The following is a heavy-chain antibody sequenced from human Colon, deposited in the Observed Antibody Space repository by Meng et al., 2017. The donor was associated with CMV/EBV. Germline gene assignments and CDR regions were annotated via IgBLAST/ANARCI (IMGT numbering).Heavy chain of an antibody. CDR3: VKDIAYGILIPIGEAFDL. J-gene: IGHJ3*01. CDR2: IKQDGSEK. V-gene: IGHV3-7*03. CDR1: GFTFSSYW. Sequence: GGSLRLSCAASGFTFSSYWMSWVRQAPGKGLEWVANIKQDGSEKYYVDSVKGRFTISRDNAKNSLYLQMSSLTPGDSALYYCVKDIAYGILIPIGEAFDLWGQGTMVTVSS. D-gene: IGHD5-12*01.